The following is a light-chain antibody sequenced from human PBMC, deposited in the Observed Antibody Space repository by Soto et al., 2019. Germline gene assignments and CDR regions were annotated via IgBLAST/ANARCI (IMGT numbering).Light chain of an antibody. Sequence: DIQMTQSPPSVSASVGDRVTITCRASQVITRWLAWYQQRPGKAPNLLIYGASSLQSGVPSRFDGSGSGTDFTLTISSLQPEDIATYYCQQSHSFPPTFGGGTKVEIK. V-gene: IGKV1-12*01. CDR1: QVITRW. CDR3: QQSHSFPPT. J-gene: IGKJ4*01. CDR2: GAS.